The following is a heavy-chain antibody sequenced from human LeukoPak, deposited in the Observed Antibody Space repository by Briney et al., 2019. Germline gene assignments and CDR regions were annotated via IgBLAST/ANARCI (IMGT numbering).Heavy chain of an antibody. D-gene: IGHD5-18*01. V-gene: IGHV5-51*01. J-gene: IGHJ5*02. CDR1: GYTFSNYW. CDR2: IYPGDSDT. CDR3: ARQSVDTATARGFDP. Sequence: GESLKISCKGSGYTFSNYWIGWVRQMPGKGLEWMGIIYPGDSDTRYSPSFQGQVTISADKSISTAYLQWSSLKASDTAMYYCARQSVDTATARGFDPWGQGTLVTVSS.